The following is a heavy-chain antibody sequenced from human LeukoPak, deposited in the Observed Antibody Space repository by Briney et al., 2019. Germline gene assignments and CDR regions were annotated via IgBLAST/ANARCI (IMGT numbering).Heavy chain of an antibody. J-gene: IGHJ4*02. Sequence: SETLSLTCTVSGGSISSYYWSWIRQPPGKGLEWIGYIYYSGSTNYNPSLKSRVTISVDTSKNQFSLKLSSVTAADTAVYYCARSDILTGFNPLGYWGQGTLVTVSS. D-gene: IGHD3-9*01. V-gene: IGHV4-59*08. CDR1: GGSISSYY. CDR2: IYYSGST. CDR3: ARSDILTGFNPLGY.